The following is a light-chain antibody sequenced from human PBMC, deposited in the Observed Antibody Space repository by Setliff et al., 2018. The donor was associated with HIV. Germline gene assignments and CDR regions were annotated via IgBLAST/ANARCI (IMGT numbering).Light chain of an antibody. J-gene: IGLJ1*01. CDR2: EVS. CDR1: SSDVGSYNF. V-gene: IGLV2-14*02. Sequence: QSALTQPASVSGSPGQSITISCTGTSSDVGSYNFVSWYQQHPGKAPKLMIYEVSKRPSGVSNRFSGSKSGNTASLTISGLQAEDEADYYCCSYTSSITLYVFGTGTKVTVL. CDR3: CSYTSSITLYV.